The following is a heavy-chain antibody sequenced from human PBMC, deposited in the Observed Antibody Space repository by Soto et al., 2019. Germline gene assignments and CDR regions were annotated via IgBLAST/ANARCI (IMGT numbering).Heavy chain of an antibody. J-gene: IGHJ5*02. CDR2: IDSSSEK. V-gene: IGHV2-26*01. D-gene: IGHD6-19*01. CDR1: GLSITDSEMG. CDR3: ARRHLAVAVSPWFDP. Sequence: QVTLKESGPVLVKPTETLTLRCTVSGLSITDSEMGVSWIRQPPGQPLEWLAHIDSSSEKSYRTFLKSRLAISKETSKSQIVLTMTNMDPADTATYYCARRHLAVAVSPWFDPWGQGIPVTVSS.